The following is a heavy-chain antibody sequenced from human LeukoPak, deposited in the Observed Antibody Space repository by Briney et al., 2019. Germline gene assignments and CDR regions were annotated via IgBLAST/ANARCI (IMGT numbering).Heavy chain of an antibody. J-gene: IGHJ4*02. CDR1: GGTFSSYA. D-gene: IGHD6-6*01. V-gene: IGHV1-69*04. Sequence: SVKVSCKASGGTFSSYAISWVRQAPGQGLEWMGRIIPILGIANYVQKFQGRVTITADKSTSTAYMELSSLRSEDTAVYYCARWQYSSSSFDYWGQGTLVTVSS. CDR3: ARWQYSSSSFDY. CDR2: IIPILGIA.